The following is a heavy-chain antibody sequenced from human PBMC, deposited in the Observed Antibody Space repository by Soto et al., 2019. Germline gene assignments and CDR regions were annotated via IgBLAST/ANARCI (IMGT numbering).Heavy chain of an antibody. CDR3: VRKVLGSTIPPDYWYFDL. CDR2: ISGGGDRT. J-gene: IGHJ2*01. D-gene: IGHD3-16*01. V-gene: IGHV3-23*01. CDR1: GFTFINYD. Sequence: EVQLLESGGGLVQPGGSLRLSCVGSGFTFINYDMNWVRQAPGEGLEWVSGISGGGDRTFDADSVKGRFTISRDNSKNTVNLQMNSLRADDTAVYYCVRKVLGSTIPPDYWYFDLWGRGTLVTVSS.